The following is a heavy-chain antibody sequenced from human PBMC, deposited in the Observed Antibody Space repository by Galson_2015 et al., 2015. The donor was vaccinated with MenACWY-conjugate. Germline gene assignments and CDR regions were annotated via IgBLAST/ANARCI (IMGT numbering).Heavy chain of an antibody. Sequence: SVKVSCKASGYTFTSYYMHWVRQAPGKGLEWMGGFDPEDGETIYAQKFQGRVTMTEDTSTDTAYMELSSLRSEDTAVYYCATVHVRQLSSPDYWGQGTLVTVSS. J-gene: IGHJ4*02. V-gene: IGHV1-24*01. D-gene: IGHD1-1*01. CDR3: ATVHVRQLSSPDY. CDR2: FDPEDGET. CDR1: GYTFTSYY.